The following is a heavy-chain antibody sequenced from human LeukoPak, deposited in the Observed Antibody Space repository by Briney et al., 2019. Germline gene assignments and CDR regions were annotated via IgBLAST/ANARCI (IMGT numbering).Heavy chain of an antibody. J-gene: IGHJ6*03. CDR2: IIPIFGTA. Sequence: SVKVSCKASGGTFSSYAISWVRQAPGQGLEWMGGIIPIFGTANYAQKFQGRVTITTDESTSTAYMELSSLRSEDTAVYYCATDNWNYRPKRVYMDVWGKGTTVTVFS. D-gene: IGHD1-7*01. CDR1: GGTFSSYA. CDR3: ATDNWNYRPKRVYMDV. V-gene: IGHV1-69*05.